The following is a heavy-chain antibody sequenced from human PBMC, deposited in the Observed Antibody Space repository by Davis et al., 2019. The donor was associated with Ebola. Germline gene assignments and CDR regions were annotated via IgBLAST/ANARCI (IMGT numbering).Heavy chain of an antibody. J-gene: IGHJ4*02. CDR3: AKRGSSGYYFDY. CDR1: GFTVSSNY. V-gene: IGHV3-53*01. CDR2: IYSGGST. Sequence: GESLKISCAASGFTVSSNYMSWVRQAPGKGLERVSVIYSGGSTYYADSVKGRFTISRHNSKNTLYLQMNSLRAEDTAVYYCAKRGSSGYYFDYWGQGTLVTVSS. D-gene: IGHD3-22*01.